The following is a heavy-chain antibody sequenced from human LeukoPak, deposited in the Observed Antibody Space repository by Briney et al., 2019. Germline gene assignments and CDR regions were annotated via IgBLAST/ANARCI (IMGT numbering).Heavy chain of an antibody. D-gene: IGHD2-15*01. J-gene: IGHJ1*01. Sequence: GGSLRLPCAASGFTFDGYGMHWLRQPPGKGLEGVAFIRYDGSIIYYADSVRGRFTISRDNSKNTLYLQMNSLRAEDTAVYYCAKVPPQGYCSGGSCYMQYFQHWGQGTLVTVSS. CDR1: GFTFDGYG. V-gene: IGHV3-30*02. CDR3: AKVPPQGYCSGGSCYMQYFQH. CDR2: IRYDGSII.